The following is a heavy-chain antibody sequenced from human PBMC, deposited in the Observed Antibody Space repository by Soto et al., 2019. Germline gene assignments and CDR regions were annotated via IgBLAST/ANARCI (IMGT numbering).Heavy chain of an antibody. D-gene: IGHD3-10*01. CDR2: ISGYNGNT. Sequence: QVQLVQSGAEVKKPGASVKVSCKTSGYNFTSYGISWVRQAPGQGLEWMGWISGYNGNTNYAQKLQGRATMTTDTSTSKANMELRSMRSDDTAVYYCAREAVGGGLVRGDHWFDPWGQGTLVTVSS. J-gene: IGHJ5*02. CDR3: AREAVGGGLVRGDHWFDP. V-gene: IGHV1-18*01. CDR1: GYNFTSYG.